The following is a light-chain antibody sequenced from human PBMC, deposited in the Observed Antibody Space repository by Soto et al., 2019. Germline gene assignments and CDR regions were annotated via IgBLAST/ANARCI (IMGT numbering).Light chain of an antibody. CDR3: PQFNTRPLT. CDR1: QGICTA. CDR2: DAS. V-gene: IGKV1-13*02. Sequence: IQLTPSPSTLSASVGDRVTITCRASQGICTALAWYHQRPGKSPDLLVYDASTVQSGVPSRFSGSGSETDFSLTISGLQPEDFGHYYCPQFNTRPLTFGGGTRVAIK. J-gene: IGKJ4*01.